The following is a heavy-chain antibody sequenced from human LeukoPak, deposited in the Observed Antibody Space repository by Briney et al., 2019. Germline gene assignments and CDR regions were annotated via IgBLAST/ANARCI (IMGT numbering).Heavy chain of an antibody. CDR3: ARDSGTYYNVFDI. CDR1: GGSISSGGYY. Sequence: SQTLSLTCTVSGGSISSGGYYWSWIRQTPGKGLEWIGYIYRSGSTYYNPSLKSRVTTSEDRSKNQFSLKVNSVTAADTAVYYCARDSGTYYNVFDIWGQGTMVTVSS. J-gene: IGHJ3*02. D-gene: IGHD1-26*01. CDR2: IYRSGST. V-gene: IGHV4-30-2*01.